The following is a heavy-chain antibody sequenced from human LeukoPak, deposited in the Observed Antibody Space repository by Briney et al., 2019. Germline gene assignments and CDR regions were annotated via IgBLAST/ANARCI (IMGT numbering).Heavy chain of an antibody. V-gene: IGHV4-59*12. CDR3: ARGLVATIGDYEHGMDV. Sequence: SETLSLTCTVSGGSISSYYWSWIRPPPGKGLEWIGYIYYSGGTNYNPSLKSRVTISVDKSKNQFSLKLSSVTAADTAVYYCARGLVATIGDYEHGMDVWGQGTTVTVSS. D-gene: IGHD5-12*01. CDR1: GGSISSYY. CDR2: IYYSGGT. J-gene: IGHJ6*02.